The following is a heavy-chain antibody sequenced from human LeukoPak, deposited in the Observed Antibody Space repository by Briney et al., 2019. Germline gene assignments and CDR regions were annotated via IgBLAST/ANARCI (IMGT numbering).Heavy chain of an antibody. J-gene: IGHJ3*02. V-gene: IGHV3-7*01. Sequence: GGSLRLSCAASGFTLSTFWMGWVRQTPGKGLEWVANIKQDGIEKYYVESVRGRFTISRDNAKDSLFLQMNSLRAEDTAVYYCAREHCSGGSCYPDAFDIWGQGTMVTVSS. D-gene: IGHD2-15*01. CDR2: IKQDGIEK. CDR3: AREHCSGGSCYPDAFDI. CDR1: GFTLSTFW.